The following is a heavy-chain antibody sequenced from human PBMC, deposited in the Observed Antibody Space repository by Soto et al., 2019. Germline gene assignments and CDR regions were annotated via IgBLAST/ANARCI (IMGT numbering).Heavy chain of an antibody. CDR1: GYRFPSYW. V-gene: IGHV5-10-1*01. CDR3: VVGSSIAAAGTDY. CDR2: IDPSDSYT. Sequence: ESLKLSWKGSGYRFPSYWISWVRQMPGKGLEWMGRIDPSDSYTNYSPSFQGHVTISADKSISTAYLQSSSLKASDTAMYSWVVGSSIAAAGTDYWGQGTLVTVSS. D-gene: IGHD6-13*01. J-gene: IGHJ4*02.